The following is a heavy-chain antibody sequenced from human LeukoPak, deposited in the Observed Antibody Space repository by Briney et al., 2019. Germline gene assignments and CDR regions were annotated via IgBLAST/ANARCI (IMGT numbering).Heavy chain of an antibody. CDR3: AKDLIGSAYYYDSSGYYYRFRH. D-gene: IGHD3-22*01. CDR1: EFTFSSYG. V-gene: IGHV3-23*01. J-gene: IGHJ4*02. CDR2: ISGSGGST. Sequence: PGGSLRLSCAASEFTFSSYGMSWVRQAPGKGLEWVSAISGSGGSTYYADSVKGRFTISRDNSKNTLYLQMNSLRAEDTAVYYCAKDLIGSAYYYDSSGYYYRFRHWGQGTLVTVSS.